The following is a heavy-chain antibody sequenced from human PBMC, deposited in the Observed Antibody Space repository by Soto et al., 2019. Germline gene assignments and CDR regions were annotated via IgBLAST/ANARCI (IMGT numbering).Heavy chain of an antibody. D-gene: IGHD6-6*01. CDR3: ARERPDGARLDP. V-gene: IGHV4-30-4*01. CDR1: GGSISSGDYY. Sequence: QVQLQESGPGLVKPSQTLSLTCTVSGGSISSGDYYWSWIRQPPGKGLEWIGYIDHSGSTYYNPSLKSRVTISVNTSNNQFSLKLSSVTAADTAVYYCARERPDGARLDPWGQGTLVTVSS. CDR2: IDHSGST. J-gene: IGHJ5*02.